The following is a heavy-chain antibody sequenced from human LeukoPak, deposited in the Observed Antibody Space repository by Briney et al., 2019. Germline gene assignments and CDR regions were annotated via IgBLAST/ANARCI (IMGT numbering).Heavy chain of an antibody. D-gene: IGHD3-10*01. CDR3: ARDSSGSSSFDY. J-gene: IGHJ4*02. V-gene: IGHV4-4*02. CDR2: IYHSGST. CDR1: GGSISSSNW. Sequence: SETLSLTGAVSGGSISSSNWWSWVRQPPGKGLEWIGEIYHSGSTNYNPSLKSRVTISVDKSTNQFSLKVSSLTAADTSFYYCARDSSGSSSFDYWGQGTLVTVSS.